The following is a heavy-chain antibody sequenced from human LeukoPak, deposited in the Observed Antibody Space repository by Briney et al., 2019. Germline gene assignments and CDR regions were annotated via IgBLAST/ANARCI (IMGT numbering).Heavy chain of an antibody. V-gene: IGHV4-4*07. Sequence: SETLSLTCTVSSGSINSYYWGWVRQPAGRGLECLGRIYTTGKTDYNPSLKTRLTMSVDTSKRQFSLNLSSVTAADTAIYCCARHGYTASHYFLDYWSQGTLVTVSS. CDR3: ARHGYTASHYFLDY. J-gene: IGHJ4*02. CDR2: IYTTGKT. D-gene: IGHD3-16*01. CDR1: SGSINSYY.